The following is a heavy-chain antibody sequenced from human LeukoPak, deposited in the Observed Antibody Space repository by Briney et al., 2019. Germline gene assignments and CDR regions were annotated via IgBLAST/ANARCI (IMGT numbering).Heavy chain of an antibody. CDR3: TRHMVGATISDY. J-gene: IGHJ4*02. Sequence: GGSLRLSCAASGFTFSGSAMHWVRQASGKGLEWVGRIRSKANSYATAYAASVKGRFTISRNDSKNTAYLQMNSLKTEDTAVYYCTRHMVGATISDYWGQGTLVTVSS. V-gene: IGHV3-73*01. CDR2: IRSKANSYAT. CDR1: GFTFSGSA. D-gene: IGHD1-26*01.